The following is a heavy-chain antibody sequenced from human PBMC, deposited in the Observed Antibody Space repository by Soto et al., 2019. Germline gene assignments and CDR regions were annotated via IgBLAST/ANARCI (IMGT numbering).Heavy chain of an antibody. D-gene: IGHD6-13*01. CDR3: AKRRYSSSWAPFDY. Sequence: PGGSLRLSCAASGFTCDDFAMHCVRQAPGKGLECVSGISWNSVNVGYADSVKGRFTISRDNAKNSLYLQMDSLRAEDTALYYCAKRRYSSSWAPFDYWAQGPLVTVSS. CDR2: ISWNSVNV. CDR1: GFTCDDFA. V-gene: IGHV3-9*01. J-gene: IGHJ4*02.